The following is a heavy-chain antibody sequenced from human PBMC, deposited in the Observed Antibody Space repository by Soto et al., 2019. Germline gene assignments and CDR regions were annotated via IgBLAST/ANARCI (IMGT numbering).Heavy chain of an antibody. D-gene: IGHD6-13*01. V-gene: IGHV1-69*13. Sequence: SAKVSCKASGGTPSTYSINWVCQAPGQGLEWMGGIIPLLGPTNYAQKFKGRDTITADESTSTAYMELSSLRDEDAPVHYCARGACRGSSWYFWLNPWRQGPLVTV. CDR2: IIPLLGPT. CDR1: GGTPSTYS. CDR3: ARGACRGSSWYFWLNP. J-gene: IGHJ5*02.